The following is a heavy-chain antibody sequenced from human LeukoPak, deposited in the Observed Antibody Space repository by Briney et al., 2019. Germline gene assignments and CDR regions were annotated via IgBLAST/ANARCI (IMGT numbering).Heavy chain of an antibody. CDR3: ALARSEYHYGMDV. V-gene: IGHV6-1*01. CDR1: GDRVSSIGVG. J-gene: IGHJ6*02. Sequence: SQTLSLTCAISGDRVSSIGVGWNWIRQSPSRSLEWLGRTYYRSKWYYEYAVSVKGRININPDPSKNQFSLQLNSVTPEDTAVYYCALARSEYHYGMDVWGQGTTVTVSS. CDR2: TYYRSKWYY.